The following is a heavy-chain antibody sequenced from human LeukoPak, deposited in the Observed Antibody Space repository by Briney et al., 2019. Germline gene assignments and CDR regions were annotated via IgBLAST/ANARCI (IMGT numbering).Heavy chain of an antibody. CDR2: IYYSGST. D-gene: IGHD3-10*01. CDR3: ARDTYYYGSGSQTSHFDY. J-gene: IGHJ4*02. CDR1: GGSISSYY. Sequence: SETLSLTCTVSGGSISSYYWSWIRQPPGKGLEWIGYIYYSGSTNYNPSLKSRVTISVDTSKNQFSLKLSSVTAADTAVYYCARDTYYYGSGSQTSHFDYWGQGTLVTVSS. V-gene: IGHV4-59*12.